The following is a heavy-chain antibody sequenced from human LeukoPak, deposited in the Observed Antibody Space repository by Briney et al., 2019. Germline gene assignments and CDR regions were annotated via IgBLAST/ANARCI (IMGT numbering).Heavy chain of an antibody. V-gene: IGHV3-23*01. CDR2: ITGSGGTS. J-gene: IGHJ4*02. D-gene: IGHD2-15*01. Sequence: QSGGSLRLSCAASGFTFSSYAMSWVRQAPGKGLEWVSAITGSGGTSYYADSVKGRFTISRDNSKNTLYLQMNSLRAEDTAVYFCARDLGYCSGGSCYVGYFDYWGQGTLVTVSS. CDR3: ARDLGYCSGGSCYVGYFDY. CDR1: GFTFSSYA.